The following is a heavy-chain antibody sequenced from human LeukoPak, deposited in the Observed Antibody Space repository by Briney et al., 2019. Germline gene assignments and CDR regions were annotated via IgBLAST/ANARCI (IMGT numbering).Heavy chain of an antibody. CDR3: AKVGAMWDNWFDP. J-gene: IGHJ5*02. Sequence: GGSLRLSCAASGFTFSSYGMHWVRQAPGKGLEWVAVISYDRSNKYYADSVKGRFTISRDNSKNTLYLQMNSLGAEDTAVYYCAKVGAMWDNWFDPWGQGTLVTVSS. CDR2: ISYDRSNK. D-gene: IGHD1-26*01. CDR1: GFTFSSYG. V-gene: IGHV3-30*18.